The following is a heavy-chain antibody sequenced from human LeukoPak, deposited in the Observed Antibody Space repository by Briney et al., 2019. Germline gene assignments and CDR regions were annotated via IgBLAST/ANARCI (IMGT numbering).Heavy chain of an antibody. CDR1: GFTFSGYS. CDR3: ARDSSGDY. Sequence: GGSLRLSCAASGFTFSGYSMNWVRQAPGKGLEWVSSIRSSSSYIYYADSVKGRFTISRDNAKNSLYLQMNSLGAEDTAVYYCARDSSGDYWGQGTLVTVSS. CDR2: IRSSSSYI. J-gene: IGHJ4*02. D-gene: IGHD6-19*01. V-gene: IGHV3-21*01.